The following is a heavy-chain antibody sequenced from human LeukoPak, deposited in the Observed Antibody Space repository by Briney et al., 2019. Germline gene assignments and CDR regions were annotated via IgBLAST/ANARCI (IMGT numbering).Heavy chain of an antibody. CDR2: IYPGDSDT. J-gene: IGHJ3*02. V-gene: IGHV5-51*01. D-gene: IGHD5-24*01. Sequence: GESLKISCKGSGYSFTSYWIGWVRPMPGKGLEWMGIIYPGDSDTRYSPSFQGQVTISADKSISTAYLQWSSPKASDTAMYYCARDARDGYNPDAFDIWGQGTMVTVSS. CDR3: ARDARDGYNPDAFDI. CDR1: GYSFTSYW.